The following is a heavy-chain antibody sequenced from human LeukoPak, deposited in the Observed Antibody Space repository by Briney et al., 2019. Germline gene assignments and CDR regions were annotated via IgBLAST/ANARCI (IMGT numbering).Heavy chain of an antibody. CDR1: GGSFSGYY. V-gene: IGHV4-34*01. Sequence: PSETLSLTCAVYGGSFSGYYWSWIRQPPGKGLEWIGEINHSGSTNYNPSLKSRVTISVDTSKNQFSLKLSSVTAADTAVYYCARSSSSWYGRDYYYYMDVWGKGTTVTVSS. D-gene: IGHD6-13*01. CDR2: INHSGST. J-gene: IGHJ6*03. CDR3: ARSSSSWYGRDYYYYMDV.